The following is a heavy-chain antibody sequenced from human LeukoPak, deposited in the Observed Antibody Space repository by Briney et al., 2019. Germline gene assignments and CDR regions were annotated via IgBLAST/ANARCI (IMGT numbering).Heavy chain of an antibody. D-gene: IGHD5-18*01. CDR2: INRDGSST. CDR3: ARDAPGNTALDY. J-gene: IGHJ4*02. Sequence: PGGSLRLSCAASGFTFISYWMHWVRQAPGKGLVWVSRINRDGSSTDYADSVKGRFTISRDNAKNTLYLQMNSLRGEDTAVYFCARDAPGNTALDYWGQGTPVTVS. CDR1: GFTFISYW. V-gene: IGHV3-74*01.